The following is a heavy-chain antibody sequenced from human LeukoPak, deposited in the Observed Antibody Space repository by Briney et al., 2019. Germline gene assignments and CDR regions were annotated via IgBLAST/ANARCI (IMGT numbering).Heavy chain of an antibody. CDR1: GFTFNTYA. CDR2: MSGSGGRT. Sequence: GGSLRLSCAASGFTFNTYAMSWVRQAPGKGLEWVSAMSGSGGRTYYADSVKGRFTISRDNSKNTLYLQMNSLRAEDTAVYYCAKTIHSSSWYGGPFDYWGQGTLVTVSS. D-gene: IGHD6-13*01. J-gene: IGHJ4*02. CDR3: AKTIHSSSWYGGPFDY. V-gene: IGHV3-23*01.